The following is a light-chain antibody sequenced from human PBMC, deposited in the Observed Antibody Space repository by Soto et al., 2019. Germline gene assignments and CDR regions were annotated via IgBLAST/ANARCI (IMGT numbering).Light chain of an antibody. Sequence: DIVMTQSPLSLPVTPGEPASISCKSSQSLLHSDGDNYLEWYVQKAGQSPQLLIYLVSHRASGVPDRLSGSGSGTDFTLNISKVEAADVWVYYCMQTLQTPYTFGPGTKVEIK. J-gene: IGKJ3*01. CDR3: MQTLQTPYT. CDR2: LVS. V-gene: IGKV2-28*01. CDR1: QSLLHSDGDNY.